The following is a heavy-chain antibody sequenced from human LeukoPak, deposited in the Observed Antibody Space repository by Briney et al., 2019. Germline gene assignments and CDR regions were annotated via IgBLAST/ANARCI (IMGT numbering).Heavy chain of an antibody. V-gene: IGHV1-2*02. Sequence: ASVKVSCKASGYTFTGYYMHWVRQAPGQGLEWMGWINPNSGGTNYAQKLQGRVTMTRDTSISTAYMELSRLRFDDTAVYYCARTPGSSSIYYYGMDVWGQGTTVTVSS. CDR2: INPNSGGT. D-gene: IGHD6-6*01. CDR1: GYTFTGYY. J-gene: IGHJ6*02. CDR3: ARTPGSSSIYYYGMDV.